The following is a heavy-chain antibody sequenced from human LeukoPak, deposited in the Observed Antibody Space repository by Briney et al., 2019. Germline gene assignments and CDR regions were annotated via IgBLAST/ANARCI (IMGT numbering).Heavy chain of an antibody. CDR3: AKARIADMYYFDY. V-gene: IGHV3-23*01. CDR1: GFPFSSYA. D-gene: IGHD6-13*01. J-gene: IGHJ4*02. Sequence: PGGSLRHSCSASGFPFSSYAMHWARQAPGKGLEYVSAISASGGSTDYAASVKGRFTISRDNSKNTLYLQMNSLRAEDTALYYCAKARIADMYYFDYWGQG. CDR2: ISASGGST.